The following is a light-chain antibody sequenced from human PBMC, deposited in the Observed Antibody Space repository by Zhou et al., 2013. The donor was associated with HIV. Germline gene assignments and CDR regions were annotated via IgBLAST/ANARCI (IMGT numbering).Light chain of an antibody. Sequence: DIQMTQSPSSLSASIGDRVTITCRASQGISNYLAWYQQRPGKVPRLLIYAASTLQSGVPSRFSGSGSGTDFTLAISSLQPEDVATYYCQKYDSVPQTFGQGTKVEI. CDR2: AAS. CDR1: QGISNY. CDR3: QKYDSVPQT. V-gene: IGKV1-27*01. J-gene: IGKJ1*01.